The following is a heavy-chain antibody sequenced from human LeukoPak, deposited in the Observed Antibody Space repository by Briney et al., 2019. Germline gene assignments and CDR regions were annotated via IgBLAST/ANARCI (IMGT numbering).Heavy chain of an antibody. CDR3: VSHSGTLTSYSFDY. V-gene: IGHV3-53*01. J-gene: IGHJ4*02. D-gene: IGHD3-9*01. CDR2: IYDVGNA. Sequence: GGSLRLSCAASGFTVSNNYMSWVRQAPGKGLEWVSIIYDVGNAYYADSVKGRFTFSRDSSRNTLSLQMNSLRAEDTAVYYCVSHSGTLTSYSFDYWGQGTLVTVSS. CDR1: GFTVSNNY.